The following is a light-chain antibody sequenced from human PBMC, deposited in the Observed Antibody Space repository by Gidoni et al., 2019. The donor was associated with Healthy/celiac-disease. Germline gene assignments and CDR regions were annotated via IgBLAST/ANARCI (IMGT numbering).Light chain of an antibody. CDR2: LGS. V-gene: IGKV2-28*01. CDR3: MQALQTPLT. Sequence: DIVITQSPLPLPVTPGAPASISCRSSQSLMHSNGYNYLDWYLQKPGQSPQLLIYLGSNRASGVPDRFSGSGSGTDFTLKISRVEAEDVGVYYCMQALQTPLTFGGGTKVEIK. CDR1: QSLMHSNGYNY. J-gene: IGKJ4*01.